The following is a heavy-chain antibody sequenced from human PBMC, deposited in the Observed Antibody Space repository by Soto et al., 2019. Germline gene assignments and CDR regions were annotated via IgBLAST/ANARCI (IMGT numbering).Heavy chain of an antibody. Sequence: SETLSLTCTVSGGSITTKYWGWIRQPPGKGLEWIGYVRDTGSTNYNPSLRSRVTISVDTSKNQFSLKLRSVTAADTAVYYCARVACDNAWNAYYFDYWGRGTLVTVSS. V-gene: IGHV4-59*01. CDR1: GGSITTKY. CDR3: ARVACDNAWNAYYFDY. CDR2: VRDTGST. D-gene: IGHD1-1*01. J-gene: IGHJ4*02.